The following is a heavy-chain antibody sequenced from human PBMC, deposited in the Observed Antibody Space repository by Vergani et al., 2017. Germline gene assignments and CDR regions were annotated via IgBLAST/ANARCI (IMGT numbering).Heavy chain of an antibody. V-gene: IGHV1-69*08. CDR1: GGTFSSYT. Sequence: QVQMVQSGAEVKKPGSSVKVSCKASGGTFSSYTISWVRQAPGQGLEWMGRIITILGIANYAQKLQGRVTITADKSTSTAYMELSSLRSEDTAVYYCARDVSLQSMAAPVDYMDVWGKGTTVTVSS. D-gene: IGHD6-6*01. CDR2: IITILGIA. J-gene: IGHJ6*03. CDR3: ARDVSLQSMAAPVDYMDV.